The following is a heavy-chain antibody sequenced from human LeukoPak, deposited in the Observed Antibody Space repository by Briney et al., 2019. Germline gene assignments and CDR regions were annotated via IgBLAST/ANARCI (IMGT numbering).Heavy chain of an antibody. Sequence: GGSLRLSCAASGFTISNAWMSWGRQAPGKGLEWVGHIKSKTDGGTTDYAAPVKGRFTISRDDSKNTLYLQMNSLKTEDTAMYYCTIDRVGCSGGSCYPYYFDNWGQGTLVTVPS. CDR2: IKSKTDGGTT. CDR1: GFTISNAW. V-gene: IGHV3-15*01. D-gene: IGHD2-15*01. J-gene: IGHJ4*02. CDR3: TIDRVGCSGGSCYPYYFDN.